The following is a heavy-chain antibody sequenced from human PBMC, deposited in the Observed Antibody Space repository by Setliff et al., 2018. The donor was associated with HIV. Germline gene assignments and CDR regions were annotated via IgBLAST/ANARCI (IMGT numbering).Heavy chain of an antibody. J-gene: IGHJ4*02. V-gene: IGHV3-23*01. D-gene: IGHD3-9*01. Sequence: GSLRLSCAASGFTFRSYAMSWVRQAPGKGLEWVSVITGGGGSTFYADSVKGRFTISRDNSKNTLHLQMISLRAEDTAVYYCAKKKGFYDVLTGMDYWGQGTLVTVSS. CDR2: ITGGGGST. CDR3: AKKKGFYDVLTGMDY. CDR1: GFTFRSYA.